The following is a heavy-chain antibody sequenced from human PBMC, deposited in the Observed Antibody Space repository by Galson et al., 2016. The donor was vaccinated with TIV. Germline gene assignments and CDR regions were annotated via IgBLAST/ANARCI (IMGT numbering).Heavy chain of an antibody. V-gene: IGHV1-69*13. CDR1: GGTFSKYA. CDR2: IIPIFHTT. D-gene: IGHD1-14*01. Sequence: SVKVSCKASGGTFSKYAISWVRQAPGQGLEWMGGIIPIFHTTKFAQKFQGRVTITADQFTSTSFMEIHSLRSDDTAVYYCARGSRNQGYSYYGMDVWGQGTSVTVSS. CDR3: ARGSRNQGYSYYGMDV. J-gene: IGHJ6*02.